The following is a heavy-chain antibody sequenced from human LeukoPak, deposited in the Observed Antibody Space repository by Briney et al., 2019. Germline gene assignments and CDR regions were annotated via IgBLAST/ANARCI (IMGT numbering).Heavy chain of an antibody. CDR1: GFTFSTYW. CDR3: ARDKIVGATYFDY. CDR2: IRQDGSEK. V-gene: IGHV3-7*01. Sequence: GGSLRLSCAASGFTFSTYWMNWFRQAPGKGLEWVANIRQDGSEKYYVDSVKGRFTISRDNAKNSLYLQMNSLRAEDTAVYYCARDKIVGATYFDYWGQGTLVTVSS. D-gene: IGHD1-26*01. J-gene: IGHJ4*02.